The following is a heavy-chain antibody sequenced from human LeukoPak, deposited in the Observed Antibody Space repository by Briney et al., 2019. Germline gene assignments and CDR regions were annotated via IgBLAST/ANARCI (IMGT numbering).Heavy chain of an antibody. J-gene: IGHJ6*03. CDR3: ARVRAYSGYDSGLAMDG. CDR1: GYTFTSYG. V-gene: IGHV1-18*01. CDR2: ISAYNGNT. D-gene: IGHD5-12*01. Sequence: GASVKVSCKASGYTFTSYGISWVRQAPGQGLEWMGWISAYNGNTNYAQKLQGRVTMTTDTSTSTAYMELRSLRSDDTAVYYCARVRAYSGYDSGLAMDGWGKGTTVTVSS.